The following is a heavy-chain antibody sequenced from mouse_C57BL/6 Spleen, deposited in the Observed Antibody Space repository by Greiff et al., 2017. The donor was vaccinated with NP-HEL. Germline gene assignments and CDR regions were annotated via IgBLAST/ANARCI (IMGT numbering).Heavy chain of an antibody. CDR3: AITPLYDEEGSYAMDY. V-gene: IGHV1-74*01. J-gene: IGHJ4*01. CDR2: IHPSDSDT. CDR1: GYTFTSYW. Sequence: QVQLQQPGAELVKPGASVKVSCKASGYTFTSYWMHWVKQRPGQGLEWIGRIHPSDSDTNYNQKFKGKATLTVDKSSSTAYMQLSSLTSEDSAVYYCAITPLYDEEGSYAMDYWGQGTSVTVSS. D-gene: IGHD2-12*01.